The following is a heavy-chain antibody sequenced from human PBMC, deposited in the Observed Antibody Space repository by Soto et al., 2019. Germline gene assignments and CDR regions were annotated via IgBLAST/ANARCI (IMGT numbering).Heavy chain of an antibody. V-gene: IGHV3-7*01. Sequence: GGSLRLSCATSGFPFSTYWMDWVRQAPGKGLEWVANINPDGTEKNYVDSVKGRFTISRDNARNSLLLQMNNLRAEDTALYYCARDLGYCSGGTCYTVLDYWGQGILVTVSS. CDR1: GFPFSTYW. J-gene: IGHJ4*02. CDR2: INPDGTEK. D-gene: IGHD2-15*01. CDR3: ARDLGYCSGGTCYTVLDY.